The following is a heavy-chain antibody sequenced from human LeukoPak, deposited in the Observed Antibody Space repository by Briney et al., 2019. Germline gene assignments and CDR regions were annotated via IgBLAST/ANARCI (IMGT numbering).Heavy chain of an antibody. D-gene: IGHD1-26*01. J-gene: IGHJ5*02. CDR1: GFTFDDYG. CDR3: ARDPYSGSYYGGSWFDP. Sequence: GGSLRLSCAASGFTFDDYGMSWVRQAPGKGLEWVSGINWNGGSTGYADSVKGRFTISRDNAKNSPYLQMNSLRAEDTALYYCARDPYSGSYYGGSWFDPWGQGTLVTVSS. V-gene: IGHV3-20*04. CDR2: INWNGGST.